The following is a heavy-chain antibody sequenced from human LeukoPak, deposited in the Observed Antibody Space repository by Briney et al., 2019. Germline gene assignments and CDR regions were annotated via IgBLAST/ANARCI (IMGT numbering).Heavy chain of an antibody. CDR1: GGSFSGYY. Sequence: SSETLSLTCAVYGGSFSGYYWSWIRQPPGKGLEWIGEIHHSGSTNYNPSLKSRVTISVDTSKNQFSLKLSSVTAADTAVYYCARGSRLGYSYGIAFDYWGQGTLVTVSS. V-gene: IGHV4-34*01. D-gene: IGHD5-18*01. CDR2: IHHSGST. J-gene: IGHJ4*02. CDR3: ARGSRLGYSYGIAFDY.